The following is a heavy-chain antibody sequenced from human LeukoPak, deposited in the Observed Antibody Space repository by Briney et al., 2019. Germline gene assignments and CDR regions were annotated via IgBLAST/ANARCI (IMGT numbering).Heavy chain of an antibody. CDR3: ARGPRNSGFLMLGPARSKMGFDY. V-gene: IGHV4-34*01. Sequence: PSETLSLTCAVYGGSFSGYYWSWIRQPPGKGLEWIGEINHSGSTNYNPSLKSRVTISVDTSKNQFSLKLSSVTAADTAVYYCARGPRNSGFLMLGPARSKMGFDYWGQGTLVTVSS. D-gene: IGHD5-12*01. CDR1: GGSFSGYY. CDR2: INHSGST. J-gene: IGHJ4*02.